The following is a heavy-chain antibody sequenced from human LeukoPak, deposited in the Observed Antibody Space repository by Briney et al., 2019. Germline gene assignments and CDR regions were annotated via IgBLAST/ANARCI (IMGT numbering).Heavy chain of an antibody. Sequence: GGSLRLSCAASGFTFSSYDMHWVRQGTGKGLEWVSGIGAAGDTYYPGSMKGRFTISREDAKNSLYLQMNTLKAGDTAMYYCARAYGSSWPIDYWGQGTLVTVSS. D-gene: IGHD6-13*01. CDR1: GFTFSSYD. J-gene: IGHJ4*02. V-gene: IGHV3-13*01. CDR2: IGAAGDT. CDR3: ARAYGSSWPIDY.